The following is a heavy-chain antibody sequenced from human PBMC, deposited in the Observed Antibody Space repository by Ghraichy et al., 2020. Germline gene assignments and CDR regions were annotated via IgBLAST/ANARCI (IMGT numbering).Heavy chain of an antibody. CDR1: GFTFSSYA. Sequence: GGSLRLSCAASGFTFSSYAMSWVRQAPGKGLEWVSAISGSGGSTYYADSVKGRFTISRDNSKNTLYLQMNSLRAEDTAVYYCAKCPQYYYDSSGYHFDYWGQGTLVTVSS. J-gene: IGHJ4*02. D-gene: IGHD3-22*01. CDR2: ISGSGGST. V-gene: IGHV3-23*01. CDR3: AKCPQYYYDSSGYHFDY.